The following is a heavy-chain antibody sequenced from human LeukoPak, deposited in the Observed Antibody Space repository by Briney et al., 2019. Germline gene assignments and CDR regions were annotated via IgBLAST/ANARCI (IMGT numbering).Heavy chain of an antibody. CDR3: AKDPHGSGELPFDY. J-gene: IGHJ4*02. Sequence: GGSLRLSCAASGFTFDDYAMHWVRQAPGKGLEWVSLISGDGGSIYYADSVKGRFTISRDNSKGSLYLQMNSLRTEDTALYYCAKDPHGSGELPFDYWGQGTLVTVSS. CDR2: ISGDGGSI. CDR1: GFTFDDYA. D-gene: IGHD3-10*01. V-gene: IGHV3-43*02.